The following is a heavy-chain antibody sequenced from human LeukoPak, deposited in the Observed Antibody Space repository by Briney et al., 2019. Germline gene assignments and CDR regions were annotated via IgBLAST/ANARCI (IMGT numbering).Heavy chain of an antibody. J-gene: IGHJ4*02. Sequence: PSETLSLTCTVSGGSISSYYWSWIRQPPGKGLEWIGYIYYSGSTNYNPSLKSRVTISVDKSKNQFSLKLSSVTAADTAVYYCATTSVATDQIDYWGQGTLVTVSS. V-gene: IGHV4-59*12. D-gene: IGHD5-12*01. CDR1: GGSISSYY. CDR3: ATTSVATDQIDY. CDR2: IYYSGST.